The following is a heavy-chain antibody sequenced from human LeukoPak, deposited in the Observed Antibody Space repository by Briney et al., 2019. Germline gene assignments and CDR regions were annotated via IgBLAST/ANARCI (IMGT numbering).Heavy chain of an antibody. CDR1: GGAFSGYY. Sequence: SETLSLTCAVYGGAFSGYYWGWVRPPPGKGLGWIGAIYCSGVTHYSPSLKSRVTISVDTSKNQFSLKLSSVTAADTAVYYCARHGSEASIVVVPLYYYGMDVWGQGTTVTVSS. CDR2: IYCSGVT. J-gene: IGHJ6*02. CDR3: ARHGSEASIVVVPLYYYGMDV. V-gene: IGHV4-34*01. D-gene: IGHD2-2*01.